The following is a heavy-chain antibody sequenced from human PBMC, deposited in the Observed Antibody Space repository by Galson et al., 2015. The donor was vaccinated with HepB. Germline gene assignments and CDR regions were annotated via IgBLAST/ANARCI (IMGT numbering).Heavy chain of an antibody. Sequence: SLRLSCAASGFTFSSYAMHWVRQAPGKGLEYVSAISSNGGSTYYADSVKGRFTISRDNSKNTLYLQMSSLRAEDTAVYYCVKDDADSSSSILDYWGQGTLVTVSS. V-gene: IGHV3-64D*06. CDR3: VKDDADSSSSILDY. D-gene: IGHD6-6*01. CDR1: GFTFSSYA. CDR2: ISSNGGST. J-gene: IGHJ4*02.